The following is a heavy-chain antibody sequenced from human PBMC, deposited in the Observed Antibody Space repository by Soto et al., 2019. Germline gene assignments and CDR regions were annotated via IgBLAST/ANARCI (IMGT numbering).Heavy chain of an antibody. CDR3: ARWDLAQDWLDP. V-gene: IGHV1-18*04. Sequence: ASVKVSCKASGYTFTSYGISWVRQAPGQGLEWMGWISDYHGNTNYAQKLQGRVTMTTDTSTSTAYMELRSLRSDDTAVYYCARWDLAQDWLDPWGQGARVTVS. CDR2: ISDYHGNT. D-gene: IGHD1-26*01. J-gene: IGHJ5*02. CDR1: GYTFTSYG.